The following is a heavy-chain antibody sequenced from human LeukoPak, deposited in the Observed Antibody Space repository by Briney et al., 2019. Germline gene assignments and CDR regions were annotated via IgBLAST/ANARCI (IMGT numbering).Heavy chain of an antibody. CDR2: IYTTGGT. CDR1: GGSISSNY. V-gene: IGHV4-4*07. J-gene: IGHJ5*02. D-gene: IGHD2-15*01. Sequence: PSETLSLTCTVSGGSISSNYWSWLRQPAGKGLEWIGRIYTTGGTNFNPSLKSRVTMSVDTSKNQFSLKLRSVTAADTAVYYCARDRYGSVYNWFDPWGQGTLVTVSS. CDR3: ARDRYGSVYNWFDP.